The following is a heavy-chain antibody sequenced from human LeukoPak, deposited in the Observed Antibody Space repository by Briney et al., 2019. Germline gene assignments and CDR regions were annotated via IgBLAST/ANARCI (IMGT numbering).Heavy chain of an antibody. J-gene: IGHJ4*02. CDR3: ARRGRVGATRDY. CDR1: GGSFSRYY. V-gene: IGHV4-39*01. CDR2: IYYSGST. Sequence: SETLSLTCAVYGGSFSRYYWGWIRQPPGKGLEWIGSIYYSGSTYYNPSLKSRVTISVDTSKNQFSLKLSSVTAADTAVYYCARRGRVGATRDYWGQGTLVTVSS. D-gene: IGHD1-26*01.